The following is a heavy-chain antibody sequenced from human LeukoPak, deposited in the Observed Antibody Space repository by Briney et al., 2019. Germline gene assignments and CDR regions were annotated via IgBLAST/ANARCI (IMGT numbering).Heavy chain of an antibody. CDR1: GYSFTNYG. CDR2: ISANTGHA. J-gene: IGHJ5*01. V-gene: IGHV1-18*01. CDR3: VRDEFTAQAWIVF. D-gene: IGHD3-16*01. Sequence: ASLKVSCKASGYSFTNYGFSWVRQAPGQGLEWMGWISANTGHANYAQNLQGRVTLTTDTSTTTAYMELRSLRFDDTAVYYCVRDEFTAQAWIVFLGQGTPVTVSS.